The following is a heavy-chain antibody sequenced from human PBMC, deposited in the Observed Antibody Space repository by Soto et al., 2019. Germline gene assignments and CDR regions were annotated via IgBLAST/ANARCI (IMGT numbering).Heavy chain of an antibody. CDR1: GYTFTSYD. D-gene: IGHD2-15*01. Sequence: ASVKVSCKASGYTFTSYDIDWVRQATGQGLEWMGWMNPNSGNTGYAQKFQGRVTMTKNTLYLQMNSLRAEDTAVYYCARESRYCSGDSCSSQHGFDIWGQGTMVTVSS. J-gene: IGHJ3*02. CDR3: ARESRYCSGDSCSSQHGFDI. V-gene: IGHV1-8*01. CDR2: MNPNSGNT.